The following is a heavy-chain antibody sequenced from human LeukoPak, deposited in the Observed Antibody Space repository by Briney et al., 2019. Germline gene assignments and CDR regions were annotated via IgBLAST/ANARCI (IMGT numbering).Heavy chain of an antibody. J-gene: IGHJ4*02. Sequence: PGGSVRLSCVASGFTFSGHWMHWVRPVPGKGLVAVARIAPDGSATTYADSVKGRFTISRDNAKNTLYLEMNSLTAEDTALYYCTRSGYYNGYDYWGQGTLVTVSS. CDR2: IAPDGSAT. CDR3: TRSGYYNGYDY. D-gene: IGHD3-10*01. V-gene: IGHV3-74*03. CDR1: GFTFSGHW.